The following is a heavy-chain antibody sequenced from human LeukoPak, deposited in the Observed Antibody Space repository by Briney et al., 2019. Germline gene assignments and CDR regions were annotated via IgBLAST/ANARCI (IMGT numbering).Heavy chain of an antibody. Sequence: GGSLRLSCAASGFNFNRYWMNWIRQAPGKGLEWVANIKQDGSEKYYVDSVKGRFTISYDSAKNSLYLQMNSLRAEDTAVYYCARDHRGYQLPQLNYYYYMDVWGKGTTVTISS. CDR2: IKQDGSEK. CDR1: GFNFNRYW. J-gene: IGHJ6*03. D-gene: IGHD2-2*01. CDR3: ARDHRGYQLPQLNYYYYMDV. V-gene: IGHV3-7*01.